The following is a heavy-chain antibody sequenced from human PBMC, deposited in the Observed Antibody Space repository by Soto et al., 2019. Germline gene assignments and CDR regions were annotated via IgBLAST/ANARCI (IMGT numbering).Heavy chain of an antibody. V-gene: IGHV4-31*03. CDR1: GGSISSGGYY. J-gene: IGHJ6*02. Sequence: SETLSLTCTVSGGSISSGGYYWSWIRQHPGKGLEWIGYIYYSGSTCYNPSLKSRVTISVDTSKNQFSLKLSSVTAADTAVYYCARDPEQMVRGVPEGMDVWGQGTKVTVSS. CDR2: IYYSGST. D-gene: IGHD3-10*01. CDR3: ARDPEQMVRGVPEGMDV.